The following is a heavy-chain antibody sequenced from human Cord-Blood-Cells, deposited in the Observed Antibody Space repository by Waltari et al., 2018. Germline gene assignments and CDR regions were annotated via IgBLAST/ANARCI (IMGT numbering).Heavy chain of an antibody. CDR3: AREVFRGRYRESNYYFDY. CDR1: GGTFSSYA. D-gene: IGHD3-16*01. CDR2: IIPIFGTA. V-gene: IGHV1-69*06. Sequence: QVQLVQSGAEVKKPGSSVKVSCKASGGTFSSYAISWVRQAPGQGLEWMGGIIPIFGTANYAQKFQGRVTITADKSTSTAYMELSSLRSEDTAVYYCAREVFRGRYRESNYYFDYWGQGTLVTVSS. J-gene: IGHJ4*02.